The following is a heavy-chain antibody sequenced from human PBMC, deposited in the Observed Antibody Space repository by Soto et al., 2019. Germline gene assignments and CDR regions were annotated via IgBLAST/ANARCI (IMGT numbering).Heavy chain of an antibody. J-gene: IGHJ4*02. V-gene: IGHV3-30*18. D-gene: IGHD1-26*01. Sequence: GGSLRLSCAASGFTFSSYGMHWVRQAPGKGLEWVAVISYDGSNKYYADSVKGRFTISRDNSKNTLYLQMNSLRAEDTAVYYCAKDLARGSYSGGLRAHDYWGQGTLVTVSS. CDR1: GFTFSSYG. CDR2: ISYDGSNK. CDR3: AKDLARGSYSGGLRAHDY.